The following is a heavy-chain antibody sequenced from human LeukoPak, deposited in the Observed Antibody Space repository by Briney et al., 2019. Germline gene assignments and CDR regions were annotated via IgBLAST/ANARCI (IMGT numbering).Heavy chain of an antibody. J-gene: IGHJ4*02. CDR1: GDSISSDY. CDR3: AKFTTSLAY. V-gene: IGHV4-59*01. Sequence: PSETLSLTCTVSGDSISSDYWSWIRQPPGKGLEWIGYIYYSGSTNYNPSLKSRVTISVDTSKNQFSPNLSSVTAADTAVYYCAKFTTSLAYWGQGTLVTVSS. D-gene: IGHD3-22*01. CDR2: IYYSGST.